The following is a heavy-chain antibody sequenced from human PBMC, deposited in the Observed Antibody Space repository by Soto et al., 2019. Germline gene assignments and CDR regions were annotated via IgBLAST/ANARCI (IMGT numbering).Heavy chain of an antibody. J-gene: IGHJ4*02. CDR3: ARDHGYCSGGSCYVFDS. V-gene: IGHV4-4*02. Sequence: SETLSLTCAVSGGSISSSNWWTWVRQPPGKGLEWIGEIYYSGTTKYNPSLKSRVTISVDKSKNQFSLKIYSVTAADTAVYYCARDHGYCSGGSCYVFDSWGQGTLVTVSS. CDR1: GGSISSSNW. CDR2: IYYSGTT. D-gene: IGHD2-15*01.